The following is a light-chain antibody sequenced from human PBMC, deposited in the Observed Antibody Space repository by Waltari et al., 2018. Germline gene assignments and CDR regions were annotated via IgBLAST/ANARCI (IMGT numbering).Light chain of an antibody. CDR3: QYSTT. V-gene: IGKV1-12*01. Sequence: DIQMTQSPSSVSASVGDTVIITCRASQRIENWVAWYQQKPGEPPKVLIYAASLLQRGVSSRFSGSGSGTEFTLTISSLQPDDFATYFCQYSTTFGQGTKVEIK. CDR2: AAS. J-gene: IGKJ1*01. CDR1: QRIENW.